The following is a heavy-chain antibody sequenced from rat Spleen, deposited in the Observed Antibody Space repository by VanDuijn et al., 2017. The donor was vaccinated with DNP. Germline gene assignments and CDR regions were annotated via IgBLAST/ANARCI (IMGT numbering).Heavy chain of an antibody. CDR3: TRGLNYYSPFDY. Sequence: QVQLKESGPCLVQPSQTLSLTCTVSGFSLTSYHIHWVRQPPRTVLEWMGRIQSGGSTDYNSVLKSRLSISRDTTKSQVFLKMNSLQTEDTAIYYCTRGLNYYSPFDYWGQGVMVTVSS. CDR2: IQSGGST. V-gene: IGHV2S1*01. J-gene: IGHJ2*01. CDR1: GFSLTSYH. D-gene: IGHD1-1*01.